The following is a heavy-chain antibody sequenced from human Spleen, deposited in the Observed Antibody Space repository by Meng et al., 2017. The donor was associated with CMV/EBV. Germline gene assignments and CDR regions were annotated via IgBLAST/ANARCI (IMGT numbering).Heavy chain of an antibody. V-gene: IGHV1-69*04. CDR2: IIPILGIA. D-gene: IGHD3-3*01. J-gene: IGHJ5*02. CDR3: ARDSPNYDRPQFDP. Sequence: SVKVSCKASGGTFSSYAISWVRQAPGQGLEWMGRIIPILGIANYAQKFQGRVTITADKSTSTAYMELSSLRSEDTAVYYCARDSPNYDRPQFDPWGQGTLVTVSS. CDR1: GGTFSSYA.